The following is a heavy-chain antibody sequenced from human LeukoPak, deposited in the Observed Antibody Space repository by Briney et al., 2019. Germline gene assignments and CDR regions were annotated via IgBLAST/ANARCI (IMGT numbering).Heavy chain of an antibody. D-gene: IGHD6-19*01. V-gene: IGHV4-38-2*02. Sequence: PSETLSLTCSVPGYSISNGYYWGWIRQPPGKGLEWIGSIYYSGSTYYNPSLKSRVTISVDTSKNQFSLKLSSVTAADTAVYYCARDSSGSPFDYWGRGTLVTVSS. CDR3: ARDSSGSPFDY. CDR2: IYYSGST. J-gene: IGHJ4*02. CDR1: GYSISNGYY.